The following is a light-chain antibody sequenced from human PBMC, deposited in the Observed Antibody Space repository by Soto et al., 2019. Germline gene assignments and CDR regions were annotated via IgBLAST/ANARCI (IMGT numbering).Light chain of an antibody. CDR1: QGINIY. CDR2: GAS. Sequence: DIMMTQSPSHLPAAVGDRVTITCRASQGINIYLACYQQAAGKVPKHLIYGASKLQSGVPSRFSGSGSGTKFTLTIASLQPDDFATYYCQQYETFSGTFGPGTKVDIK. J-gene: IGKJ3*01. V-gene: IGKV1-27*01. CDR3: QQYETFSGT.